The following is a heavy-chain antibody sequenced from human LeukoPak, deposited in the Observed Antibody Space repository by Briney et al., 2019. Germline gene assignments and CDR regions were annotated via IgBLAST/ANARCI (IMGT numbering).Heavy chain of an antibody. CDR1: GFTVSSNY. V-gene: IGHV3-23*01. D-gene: IGHD6-19*01. Sequence: GGSLRLSCAASGFTVSSNYMNWVRQAPGKGLEWVSAISGSGGSTYYADSVKGRFTISRDNSKNTLYLQMNSLRAEDTAVYYCAKGQGVYSSGWYGGDYYYYMDVWGKGTTVTVSS. J-gene: IGHJ6*03. CDR2: ISGSGGST. CDR3: AKGQGVYSSGWYGGDYYYYMDV.